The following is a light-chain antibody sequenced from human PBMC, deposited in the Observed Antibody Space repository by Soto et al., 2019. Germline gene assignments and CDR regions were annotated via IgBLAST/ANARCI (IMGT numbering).Light chain of an antibody. CDR1: NSDIGSYKY. CDR2: EVR. V-gene: IGLV2-14*01. Sequence: QSALTQPASVSGSPGQSITISCAGSNSDIGSYKYVSWFQQHPGNAPKLIISEVRDRPSGVSTRFSGSKSGNTASLAISGLRSEDEADYYCSSWDDRLATLVFGGGTKLTVL. J-gene: IGLJ2*01. CDR3: SSWDDRLATLV.